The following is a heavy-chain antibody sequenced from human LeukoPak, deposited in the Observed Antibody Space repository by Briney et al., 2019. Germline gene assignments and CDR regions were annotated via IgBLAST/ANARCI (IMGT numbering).Heavy chain of an antibody. D-gene: IGHD2-21*02. Sequence: GGSLRLSCAASGFTFSSYSMNWVRQASGKGLEWVSYISSSSSTIYYADSVKGRFTISRDNAKNSLYLQMNSLRDEDTAVCYCARAAYCGGDCYLLDYWGQGTLVTVSS. V-gene: IGHV3-48*02. CDR1: GFTFSSYS. CDR3: ARAAYCGGDCYLLDY. J-gene: IGHJ4*02. CDR2: ISSSSSTI.